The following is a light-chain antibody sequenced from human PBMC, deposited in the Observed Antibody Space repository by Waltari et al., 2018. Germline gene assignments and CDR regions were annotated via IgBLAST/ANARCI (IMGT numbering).Light chain of an antibody. Sequence: SYELTQPPSVSVSPGQTARIICSGDELPKQYGYWYQQKTGQAPVLVIYKDNKRPSGIPERFSGSSSGTTVTLTISGVQAEYEADYYCQSLDSSGTYVFGTGTRVTVL. CDR3: QSLDSSGTYV. J-gene: IGLJ1*01. CDR1: ELPKQY. V-gene: IGLV3-25*03. CDR2: KDN.